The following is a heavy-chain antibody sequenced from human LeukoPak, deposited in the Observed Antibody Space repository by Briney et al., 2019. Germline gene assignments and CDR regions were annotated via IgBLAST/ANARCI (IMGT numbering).Heavy chain of an antibody. CDR3: ARGRASWGSGWYRGHAFDI. D-gene: IGHD6-19*01. CDR2: MNPNSGNT. V-gene: IGHV1-8*01. CDR1: GYTCTSYD. Sequence: ASVKVSCKASGYTCTSYDINGGRQATGQGREGMGWMNPNSGNTGYAQKFQGRVTMTRNTSISTAYMELRSLSSEDTAVYYCARGRASWGSGWYRGHAFDIWGQGTMVTVSS. J-gene: IGHJ3*02.